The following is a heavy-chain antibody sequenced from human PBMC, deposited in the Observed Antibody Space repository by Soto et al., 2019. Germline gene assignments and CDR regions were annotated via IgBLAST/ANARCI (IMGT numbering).Heavy chain of an antibody. CDR3: GGDLGPKRGPADAP. Sequence: QVQPVQSGAEVKKPGSSVKVSCKASGGTFSSYAISWVRQAPGQGLEWMGGIIPIFGTANYAQKFQGRVTITADESTNKAQMGVSSLGFGETAGFYLGGDLGPKRGPADAPGGQGTLVTVSP. CDR2: IIPIFGTA. CDR1: GGTFSSYA. V-gene: IGHV1-69*01. D-gene: IGHD3-16*01. J-gene: IGHJ5*02.